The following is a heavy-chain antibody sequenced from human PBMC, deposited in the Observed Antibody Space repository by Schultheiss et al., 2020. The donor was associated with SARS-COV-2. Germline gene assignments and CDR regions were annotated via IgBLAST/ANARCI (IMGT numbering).Heavy chain of an antibody. D-gene: IGHD5-24*01. CDR1: GFTFSSYG. CDR2: ISGSANSA. V-gene: IGHV3-23*01. Sequence: GGSLRLSCAASGFTFSSYGMHWVRQAPGKGLEWVSAISGSANSAYYAESVKGRFTVSRDNSKNTLYLQMNTLRVEDTAVYYCAKVLRPLSQGGYNSLGEDGMDVWGQGTTVTVSS. CDR3: AKVLRPLSQGGYNSLGEDGMDV. J-gene: IGHJ6*02.